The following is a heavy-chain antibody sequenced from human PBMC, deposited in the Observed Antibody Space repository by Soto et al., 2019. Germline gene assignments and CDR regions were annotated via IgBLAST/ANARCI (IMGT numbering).Heavy chain of an antibody. J-gene: IGHJ5*02. CDR1: GFTFSGSA. D-gene: IGHD2-15*01. CDR3: TRRQAADKMKPFDP. CDR2: IRSKANSYAT. V-gene: IGHV3-73*01. Sequence: PGGSLRLSCAASGFTFSGSAMHWVRQASGKGLEWVGRIRSKANSYATAYAASVKGRFTISRDDSKNTAYLQMNSLKTEDTAVYYCTRRQAADKMKPFDPWGQGTLVTVSS.